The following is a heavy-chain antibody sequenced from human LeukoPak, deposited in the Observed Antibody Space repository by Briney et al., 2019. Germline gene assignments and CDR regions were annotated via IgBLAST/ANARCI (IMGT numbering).Heavy chain of an antibody. CDR1: GFTFSDYY. CDR2: ISSSGSTI. J-gene: IGHJ6*03. Sequence: PGGSLRLSCAASGFTFSDYYMSWIRQAPGKGLEWVSYISSSGSTIYYADSVKGRFTISRDNAKNSLYLQMNSPRAEDTAVYYCARTPSPQYYYYMDVWGKGTTVTVSS. CDR3: ARTPSPQYYYYMDV. V-gene: IGHV3-11*04.